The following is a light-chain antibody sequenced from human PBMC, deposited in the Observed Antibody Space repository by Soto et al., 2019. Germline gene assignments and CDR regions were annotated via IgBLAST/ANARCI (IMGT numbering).Light chain of an antibody. V-gene: IGKV1-27*01. Sequence: DIQMTQSPTSLSASVGDRVTITCRASQDIRNFVAWYQQKPGKAPELLIYAASTLQSGVPSRFSGSGSGTDFTLPINSLQPEDVATYSCQKYSSVPVFGPGTKVEIK. CDR2: AAS. J-gene: IGKJ3*01. CDR1: QDIRNF. CDR3: QKYSSVPV.